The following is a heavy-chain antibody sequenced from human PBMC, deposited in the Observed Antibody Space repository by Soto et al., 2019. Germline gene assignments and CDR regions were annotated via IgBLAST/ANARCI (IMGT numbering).Heavy chain of an antibody. J-gene: IGHJ6*02. CDR2: ISSRSTTI. CDR1: GFTFSSYE. V-gene: IGHV3-48*03. Sequence: PGGSLRLSCAASGFTFSSYEMNWVRQAPGKGLDWVSYISSRSTTIYYADSVEGRFTISRDNSNTSLFLQMNSLRADDTAVYYCARISIYDASGHYPYYHSLDVWGQGTTVTVSS. CDR3: ARISIYDASGHYPYYHSLDV. D-gene: IGHD3-3*01.